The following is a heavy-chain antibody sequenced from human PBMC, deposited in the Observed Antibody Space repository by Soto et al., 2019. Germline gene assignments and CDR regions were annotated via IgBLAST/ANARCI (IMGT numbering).Heavy chain of an antibody. CDR3: AKGAAAAEGSFDY. CDR1: GFTLSSYA. D-gene: IGHD6-13*01. CDR2: ISGSGGST. V-gene: IGHV3-23*01. J-gene: IGHJ4*02. Sequence: HPGGSLRLSCAASGFTLSSYAMSWVRQAPGKGLEWVSAISGSGGSTYYADSVKGRFTISRDNSKNTLYLQMNSLRAEDTAVYYCAKGAAAAEGSFDYWGQGTLVTVSS.